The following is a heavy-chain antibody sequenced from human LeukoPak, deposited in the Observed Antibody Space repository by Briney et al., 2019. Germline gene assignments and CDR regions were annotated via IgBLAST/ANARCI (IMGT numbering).Heavy chain of an antibody. CDR2: ISYEGSDK. J-gene: IGHJ4*02. D-gene: IGHD2-2*01. V-gene: IGHV3-30*18. CDR3: AKDSDIVVVPAAMNG. Sequence: PGGSLRLSCAASGFTSRNYGMHWVRQAPDKGLEWVAVISYEGSDKYYADSVKGRFTISRDNSKNTLYLQMNSLRAEDTAVYYCAKDSDIVVVPAAMNGWGQGTLVTVSS. CDR1: GFTSRNYG.